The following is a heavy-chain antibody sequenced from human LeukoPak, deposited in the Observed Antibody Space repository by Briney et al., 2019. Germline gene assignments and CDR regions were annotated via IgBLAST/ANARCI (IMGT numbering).Heavy chain of an antibody. CDR3: ARRSDWASFDY. Sequence: ASVKVSCKTSGYTFTDYYMHWVRQAPGQGLEWMGWMNPNSANTGYAQKFQGRVTITRNTSISTAYMELSSLRSEDTAVYYCARRSDWASFDYWGQGTLVTVSS. CDR1: GYTFTDYY. J-gene: IGHJ4*02. V-gene: IGHV1-8*03. D-gene: IGHD6-19*01. CDR2: MNPNSANT.